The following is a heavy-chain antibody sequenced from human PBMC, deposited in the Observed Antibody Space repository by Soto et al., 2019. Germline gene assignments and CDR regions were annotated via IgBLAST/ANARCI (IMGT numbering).Heavy chain of an antibody. J-gene: IGHJ4*02. V-gene: IGHV3-33*01. CDR2: SGSDGRRD. D-gene: IGHD4-17*01. Sequence: QVQLVDSGGGVVQPGGSLRLSCAASGFTFGRHGMHWVRQAPGKGLEWVAVSGSDGRRDSYADSVKGRFTISRDNGQNTLYLQMNSLRAEDTAVYYCARDDDYGDNGLDYWGQGTLVTVSS. CDR3: ARDDDYGDNGLDY. CDR1: GFTFGRHG.